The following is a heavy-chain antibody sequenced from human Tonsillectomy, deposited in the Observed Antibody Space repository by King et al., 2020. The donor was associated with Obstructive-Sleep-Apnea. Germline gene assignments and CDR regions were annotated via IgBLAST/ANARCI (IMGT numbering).Heavy chain of an antibody. D-gene: IGHD3-9*01. J-gene: IGHJ3*02. CDR1: GYTFTSYA. CDR2: INAVNGNT. V-gene: IGHV1-3*01. CDR3: ARAFNYDILTGYLRSDAFDI. Sequence: QLVQSGAEVKKPGASVKVSCKASGYTFTSYAMHWVRQAPGQRLEWMGWINAVNGNTKYSQKFQGRVTITRDTSASTAYMELSSLRSEDTAVYYCARAFNYDILTGYLRSDAFDIWGQGTMVTVSS.